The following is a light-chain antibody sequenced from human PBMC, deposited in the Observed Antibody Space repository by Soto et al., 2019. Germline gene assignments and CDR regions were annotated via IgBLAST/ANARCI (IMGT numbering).Light chain of an antibody. J-gene: IGLJ1*01. CDR3: QSSDSSMSGSV. CDR1: ISNIGEGYD. V-gene: IGLV1-40*01. Sequence: QSVLTQPPSVSGAPGERVTISCTGSISNIGEGYDVHWYQQLPGTAPKLLIYGNSNRPSAVPDRFSGSKSGTSASLAITGLKAEDEADYYCQSSDSSMSGSVFGTWTKVPVL. CDR2: GNS.